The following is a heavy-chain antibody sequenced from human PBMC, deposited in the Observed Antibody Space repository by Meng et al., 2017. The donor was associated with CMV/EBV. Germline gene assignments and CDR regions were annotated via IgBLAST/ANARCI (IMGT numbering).Heavy chain of an antibody. J-gene: IGHJ4*02. CDR3: ARIAAAGRFDY. D-gene: IGHD6-13*01. CDR1: GGSISSSSYY. V-gene: IGHV4-39*07. CDR2: IYYSGST. Sequence: HLQLQESGPGLVKPSETLSLTCTVSGGSISSSSYYWGWFRQPPGKGLEWIGSIYYSGSTYYNPSLKSRVTISVDTSKNQFSLKLSSVTAADTATYYCARIAAAGRFDYWGQGTLVTVSS.